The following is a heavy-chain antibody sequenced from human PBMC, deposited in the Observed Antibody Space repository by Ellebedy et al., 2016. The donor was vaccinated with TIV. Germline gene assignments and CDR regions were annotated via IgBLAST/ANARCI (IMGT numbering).Heavy chain of an antibody. D-gene: IGHD3-10*02. Sequence: GGSLRLSCAASGFTFSSDSMNWVRQAPGKGLEWVSYISSSSSTIYYADSVKGRFTISRDNAKNSLYLQMNSLREEDTAVYYCARGLTMYYFDYWGQGTLVTVSS. CDR2: ISSSSSTI. CDR1: GFTFSSDS. CDR3: ARGLTMYYFDY. V-gene: IGHV3-48*02. J-gene: IGHJ4*02.